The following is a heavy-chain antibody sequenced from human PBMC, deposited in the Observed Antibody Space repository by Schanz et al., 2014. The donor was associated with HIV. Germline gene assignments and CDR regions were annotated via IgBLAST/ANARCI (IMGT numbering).Heavy chain of an antibody. CDR3: ARWRSGAPSN. CDR2: SKNKANGYIT. V-gene: IGHV3-72*01. D-gene: IGHD3-10*01. J-gene: IGHJ4*02. Sequence: EVQLVESGGGLVKPGRSLRLSCTASGFTFSDYPVSWLRQAPGKGLEWVGRSKNKANGYITEYTASVKGRFTISRDDSRNSLYLQMNSLKTEDTAVYFCARWRSGAPSNWGQGTLVTVSP. CDR1: GFTFSDYP.